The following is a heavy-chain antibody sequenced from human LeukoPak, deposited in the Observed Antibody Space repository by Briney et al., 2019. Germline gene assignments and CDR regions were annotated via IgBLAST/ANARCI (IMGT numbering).Heavy chain of an antibody. V-gene: IGHV1-2*02. CDR1: GYTFTGYY. D-gene: IGHD2-21*01. CDR3: ARDVRQAYCGGDCYRGVFDI. Sequence: ASVKVSCKASGYTFTGYYIHWVRQAPGQGREWMGWINPNSGGTNSAQKFQGRVTMTRDTSISTAYMELSRLRSDDTAFYYCARDVRQAYCGGDCYRGVFDIWGQGTMVTGSS. J-gene: IGHJ3*02. CDR2: INPNSGGT.